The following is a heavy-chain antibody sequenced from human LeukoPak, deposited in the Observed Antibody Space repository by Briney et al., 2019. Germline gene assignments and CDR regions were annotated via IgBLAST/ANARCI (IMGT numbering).Heavy chain of an antibody. CDR1: GGSISSSSYY. CDR3: ARVPSLVVPAAIGDGRPCDAFDI. J-gene: IGHJ3*02. D-gene: IGHD2-2*01. CDR2: FYNSGSS. Sequence: KPSETLSLTCTVSGGSISSSSYYRGWIRQPPGKGLEWIGYFYNSGSSTYNPSLKGRVTISVDTSKEQFSLKVNSVTAADTAVYYCARVPSLVVPAAIGDGRPCDAFDIWGQGTMVTVSS. V-gene: IGHV4-61*05.